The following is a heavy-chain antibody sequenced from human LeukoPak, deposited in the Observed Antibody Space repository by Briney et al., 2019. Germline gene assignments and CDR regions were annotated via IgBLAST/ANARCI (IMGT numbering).Heavy chain of an antibody. Sequence: GGSLRLSCVASGFSFSDYIMHWVRQAPGKGLEYVSAIRSDGSGTVYPNSVKGRFTISRDNSKSTLYLQLVSLRAEDTAVYYCTRRYGDHSGWAGYHDSWGQGTLVTVSS. CDR2: IRSDGSGT. J-gene: IGHJ4*02. CDR3: TRRYGDHSGWAGYHDS. V-gene: IGHV3-64*01. CDR1: GFSFSDYI. D-gene: IGHD6-19*01.